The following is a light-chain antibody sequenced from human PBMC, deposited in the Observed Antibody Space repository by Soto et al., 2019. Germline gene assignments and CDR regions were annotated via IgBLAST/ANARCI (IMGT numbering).Light chain of an antibody. CDR3: AAWYDSLNGRV. CDR1: TSNIGSNT. Sequence: QSVLTQPPSASGTPGQRVTISCSGSTSNIGSNTVNWYQQLPGTAPKLLIYYDNLRPSGVPDRISGSKSGTSASLAISGLQSDDEADYYCAAWYDSLNGRVFGTGTKLTVL. CDR2: YDN. J-gene: IGLJ1*01. V-gene: IGLV1-44*01.